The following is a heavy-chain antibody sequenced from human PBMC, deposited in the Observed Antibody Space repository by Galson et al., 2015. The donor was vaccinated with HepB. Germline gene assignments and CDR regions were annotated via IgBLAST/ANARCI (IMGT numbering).Heavy chain of an antibody. J-gene: IGHJ4*02. D-gene: IGHD1-26*01. CDR3: ARDGRGSDYFDY. CDR1: GGTFSSYA. Sequence: SVKVSCKASGGTFSSYAITWVRQAPGQGLEWMGRIIPLVNIVDYAQKFQGRVTITADKSTSTAYMDLSSLRSEDTAVYYCARDGRGSDYFDYWGQGTLVTVSS. V-gene: IGHV1-69*04. CDR2: IIPLVNIV.